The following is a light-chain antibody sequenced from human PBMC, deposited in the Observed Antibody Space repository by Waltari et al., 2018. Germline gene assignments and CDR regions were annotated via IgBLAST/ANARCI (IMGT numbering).Light chain of an antibody. CDR1: SRDIWMYDL. V-gene: IGLV2-23*02. J-gene: IGLJ3*02. CDR2: DVT. Sequence: QSALTQPAAASGSPGPSFTISCTGASRDIWMYDLVSWYQQHPGNAPKLVISDVTKRPSGVSDRFSGSKSGDTASLTISGLQFEDEADYYCCSYAGNYIWVFGGGTRLTVL. CDR3: CSYAGNYIWV.